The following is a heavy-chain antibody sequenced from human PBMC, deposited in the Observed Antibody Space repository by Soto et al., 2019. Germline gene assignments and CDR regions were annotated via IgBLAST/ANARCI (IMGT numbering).Heavy chain of an antibody. CDR1: GFTFSSYS. J-gene: IGHJ3*02. D-gene: IGHD2-15*01. V-gene: IGHV3-21*01. Sequence: GGSLRLSCAASGFTFSSYSMNWVRQAPGKGLEWVSSISSSSSYIYYADSVKGRFTISRDNAKNSLYLQMNSLRAEDTAMYYCAREYCSGGSCYGNAFDIWGQGTMVTVSS. CDR2: ISSSSSYI. CDR3: AREYCSGGSCYGNAFDI.